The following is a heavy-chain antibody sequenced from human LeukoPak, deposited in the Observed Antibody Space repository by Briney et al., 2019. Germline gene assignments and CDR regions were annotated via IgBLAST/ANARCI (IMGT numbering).Heavy chain of an antibody. V-gene: IGHV3-48*03. Sequence: PGGSLRLSCAASGFTFSRYAMTWVRQAPGKGLEWLSYISSSGTTLYYADSVKGRFTISRDNAKNSVYLQMSSLRAEDTGVHYCVSRYCSRSSCHDYWGQGTLVTVSS. CDR3: VSRYCSRSSCHDY. D-gene: IGHD2-2*01. CDR2: ISSSGTTL. CDR1: GFTFSRYA. J-gene: IGHJ4*02.